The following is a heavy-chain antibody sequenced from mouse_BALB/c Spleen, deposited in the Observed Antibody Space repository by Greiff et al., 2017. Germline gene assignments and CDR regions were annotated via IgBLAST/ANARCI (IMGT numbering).Heavy chain of an antibody. CDR2: IDPYNGGT. Sequence: EVQLQQSGPELVKPGASVKVSCKASGYAFTSYNMYWVKQSHGKSLEWIGYIDPYNGGTSYNQKFKGKATLTVDKSSSTAYMHLNSLTSEDSAVYYCAREGIPIYYGNYVAMDYWGQGTSVTVSS. J-gene: IGHJ4*01. V-gene: IGHV1S135*01. CDR3: AREGIPIYYGNYVAMDY. D-gene: IGHD2-1*01. CDR1: GYAFTSYN.